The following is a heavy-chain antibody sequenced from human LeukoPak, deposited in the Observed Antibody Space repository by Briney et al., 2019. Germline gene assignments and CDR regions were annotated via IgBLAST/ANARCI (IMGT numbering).Heavy chain of an antibody. D-gene: IGHD6-19*01. CDR1: GGSISSYY. J-gene: IGHJ4*02. Sequence: PSETLSLTCTVSGGSISSYYWSWIRQPAGKGLEWIGRIHTSGSTNFNPSLQSRVTISVDKSKNQFSLKLNSVTAADTAVYYCARGAYSSGWYGFDYWGQGTLVTVSS. V-gene: IGHV4-4*07. CDR3: ARGAYSSGWYGFDY. CDR2: IHTSGST.